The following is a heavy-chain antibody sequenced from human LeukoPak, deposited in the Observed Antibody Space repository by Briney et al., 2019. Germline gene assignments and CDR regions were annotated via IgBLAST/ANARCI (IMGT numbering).Heavy chain of an antibody. V-gene: IGHV4-31*03. CDR1: GGSISSGGYY. J-gene: IGHJ6*02. CDR3: ARALDYYDSSGYYYWYYYYYGMDV. CDR2: TYYSGST. D-gene: IGHD3-22*01. Sequence: PSETLSLTCTVSGGSISSGGYYWSWIRQHPGKGLEWIGYTYYSGSTYYNPSLKSRVTISVDTSKNQFSLKLSSVTAADTAVYYCARALDYYDSSGYYYWYYYYYGMDVWGQGTTVTVSS.